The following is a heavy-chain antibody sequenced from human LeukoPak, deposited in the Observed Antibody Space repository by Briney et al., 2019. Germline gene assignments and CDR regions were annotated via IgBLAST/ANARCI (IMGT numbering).Heavy chain of an antibody. CDR1: GGSISSYY. D-gene: IGHD6-13*01. V-gene: IGHV4-59*01. J-gene: IGHJ4*02. CDR3: ARAPPLGAATNFDY. Sequence: SETLSLTCTVSGGSISSYYWSWIRQSPGKGLEWIGYIYYSGSTNYNPSLKSRVTISVDTSKNQFSLKLSSVTAADTAVYYCARAPPLGAATNFDYWGQGTLVTVSS. CDR2: IYYSGST.